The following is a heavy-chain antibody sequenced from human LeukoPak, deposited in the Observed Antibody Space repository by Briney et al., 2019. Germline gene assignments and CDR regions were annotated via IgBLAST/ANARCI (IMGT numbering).Heavy chain of an antibody. Sequence: ASVKVSCKASGYTFTSYGISWVRQAPGQGLEWMGWISAYNGNTNYAQKLQGRVTMTTDTSTSTAYMELRSLRSDDTAVYYCARATAGTTVTTWDYWGQGTLVTVSS. D-gene: IGHD4-17*01. J-gene: IGHJ4*02. CDR1: GYTFTSYG. CDR2: ISAYNGNT. V-gene: IGHV1-18*01. CDR3: ARATAGTTVTTWDY.